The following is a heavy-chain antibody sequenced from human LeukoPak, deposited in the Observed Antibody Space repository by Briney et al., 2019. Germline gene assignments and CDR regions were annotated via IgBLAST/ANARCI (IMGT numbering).Heavy chain of an antibody. J-gene: IGHJ5*02. CDR1: GYTFTSYG. CDR2: ISAYNGNT. V-gene: IGHV1-18*01. CDR3: ARDRRAYCSSTSCLAFDP. Sequence: ASVKVSCKASGYTFTSYGISWVRQAPGQGLEWMGWISAYNGNTNYAQKLQGRVTMTTDTSTSTAYMELRSLRSDDTAVYYCARDRRAYCSSTSCLAFDPWGQGTLVTVSS. D-gene: IGHD2-2*01.